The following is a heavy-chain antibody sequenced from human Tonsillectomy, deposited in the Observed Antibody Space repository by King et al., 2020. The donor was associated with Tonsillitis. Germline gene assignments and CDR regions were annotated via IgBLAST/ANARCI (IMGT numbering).Heavy chain of an antibody. V-gene: IGHV3-30-3*01. J-gene: IGHJ6*02. CDR3: AREGITGTTGGIYSYYGMDV. CDR1: GFTFSSYA. Sequence: VQLVEAGGGVVQPGRSLRLSCAASGFTFSSYAMHGVSQAPGKGLEGLAGISYDGSNKYYADSVKGRFTIYRDNSKNTMYLQMNSLRAEDTAVYYCAREGITGTTGGIYSYYGMDVWGQGTTVTVSS. CDR2: ISYDGSNK. D-gene: IGHD1-7*01.